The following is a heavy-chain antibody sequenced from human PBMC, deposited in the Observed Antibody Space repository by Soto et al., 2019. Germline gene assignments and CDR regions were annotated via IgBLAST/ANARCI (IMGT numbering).Heavy chain of an antibody. Sequence: GSLRLSCAASGFRFSDYYMTWIRQAPGKGLEWVSYISSSSSYTNYADSVRGRFIISRDNAKNSLFLQMNSLRAEDTAVYYCARDPGSYLDYWGQGTLVTVSS. D-gene: IGHD1-26*01. V-gene: IGHV3-11*05. J-gene: IGHJ4*02. CDR2: ISSSSSYT. CDR3: ARDPGSYLDY. CDR1: GFRFSDYY.